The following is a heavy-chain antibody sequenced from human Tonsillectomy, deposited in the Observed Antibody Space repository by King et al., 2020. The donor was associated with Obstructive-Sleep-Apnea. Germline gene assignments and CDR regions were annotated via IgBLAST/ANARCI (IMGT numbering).Heavy chain of an antibody. CDR3: ASARGSDWSYAFDY. J-gene: IGHJ4*02. Sequence: HVQLVESGGGVVQPGRSLRLSCAASGFTFSSYAMHWVRQAPGKGLEWVAVISYDGSNKYYADSVKGRFTISRDNSKNTLYLQMNSLRAEDTAVYYCASARGSDWSYAFDYWGQGTLVTVSS. V-gene: IGHV3-30*04. D-gene: IGHD1-7*01. CDR1: GFTFSSYA. CDR2: ISYDGSNK.